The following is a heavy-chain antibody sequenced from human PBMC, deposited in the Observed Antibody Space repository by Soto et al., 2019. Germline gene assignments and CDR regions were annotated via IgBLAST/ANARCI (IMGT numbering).Heavy chain of an antibody. CDR1: GFSLSTSGVG. CDR2: IYWDDDK. Sequence: QITLKESGPTLVKPTQTLTLTCTFSGFSLSTSGVGVGWIRQPPGKALEWLALIYWDDDKRYSPSLKSRLTITKDTSKNQVVLTMTNMDPVDTATYYCAHSEQKYSPHGPMVRLPLFDLWGRGTLVTVSS. V-gene: IGHV2-5*02. D-gene: IGHD3-10*01. J-gene: IGHJ2*01. CDR3: AHSEQKYSPHGPMVRLPLFDL.